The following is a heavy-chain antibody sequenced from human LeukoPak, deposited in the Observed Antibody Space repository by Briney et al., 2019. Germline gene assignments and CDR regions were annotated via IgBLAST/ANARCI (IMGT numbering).Heavy chain of an antibody. J-gene: IGHJ4*02. CDR1: GGCISSGGYY. D-gene: IGHD2-2*01. Sequence: SQTLSLTCTVSGGCISSGGYYWSWIRQHPGKGLEWIGYIYYSGSTYYNPSLKSRVTISVDTSKNQFSLKLSSVTAADTAVYYCARSLRSTSCYDYWGQGTLVTVSS. CDR2: IYYSGST. CDR3: ARSLRSTSCYDY. V-gene: IGHV4-31*03.